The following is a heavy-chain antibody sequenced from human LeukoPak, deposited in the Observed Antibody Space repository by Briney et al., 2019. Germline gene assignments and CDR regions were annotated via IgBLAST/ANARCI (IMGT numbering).Heavy chain of an antibody. D-gene: IGHD3-3*01. J-gene: IGHJ4*02. CDR2: IYTSGST. CDR3: ARLASPLYDFWSGYYFDY. V-gene: IGHV4-4*09. Sequence: KPSETLSLTCTVSGGSISSYYWSWIRQPPGKGPEWIGYIYTSGSTNYNPSLKSRVTISVDTSKNQFSLKLSSVTAADTAVYYCARLASPLYDFWSGYYFDYWGQGTLVTVSS. CDR1: GGSISSYY.